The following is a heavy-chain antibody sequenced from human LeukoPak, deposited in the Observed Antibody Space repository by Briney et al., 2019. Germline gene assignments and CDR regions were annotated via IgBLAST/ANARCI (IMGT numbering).Heavy chain of an antibody. J-gene: IGHJ4*02. CDR2: IKQDGSEK. Sequence: PGGSLRLSCAASGFTFSSYWMSWVRQAPGKGLEWVANIKQDGSEKYYVDSVKGRFTISRDNAKNSLYLQMNSLRAEDTAVYYCATTSGTYYYDSSGYYAGVQGLFDYWGQGTLVTVSS. CDR1: GFTFSSYW. D-gene: IGHD3-22*01. CDR3: ATTSGTYYYDSSGYYAGVQGLFDY. V-gene: IGHV3-7*01.